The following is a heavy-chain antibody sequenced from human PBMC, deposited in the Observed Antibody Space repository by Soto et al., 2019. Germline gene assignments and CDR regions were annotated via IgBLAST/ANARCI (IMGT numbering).Heavy chain of an antibody. Sequence: QVQLQESGPGLVNPSGTLSLTCAVSGGSISSDNWWSWVRQPPGKGLEWIGEICHSGGTHYNPSPKSRVTISVDKSKTLISLELSSVTAADTAVYFCARHGGFSFDSWGQGTLVTVSS. D-gene: IGHD3-3*01. V-gene: IGHV4-4*02. J-gene: IGHJ4*02. CDR1: GGSISSDNW. CDR3: ARHGGFSFDS. CDR2: ICHSGGT.